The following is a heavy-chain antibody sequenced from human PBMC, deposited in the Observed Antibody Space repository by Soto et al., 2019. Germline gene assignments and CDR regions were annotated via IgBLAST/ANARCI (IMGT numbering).Heavy chain of an antibody. D-gene: IGHD5-12*01. J-gene: IGHJ4*02. Sequence: KASETLSLTCTVSGGSVSSGSYYWSWIRQPPGKGLEWIGYIYYSGSTNYNPSLKSRVTISVDTSKNQFSLKLSSVTAADTAVYYCARNGGLRGYSGYDFFDYWGQGTLVTVSS. CDR3: ARNGGLRGYSGYDFFDY. CDR2: IYYSGST. CDR1: GGSVSSGSYY. V-gene: IGHV4-61*01.